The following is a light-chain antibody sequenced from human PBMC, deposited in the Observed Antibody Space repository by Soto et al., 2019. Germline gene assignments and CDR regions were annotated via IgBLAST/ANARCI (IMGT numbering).Light chain of an antibody. J-gene: IGKJ1*01. V-gene: IGKV1-5*03. CDR1: PSISNW. CDR2: KSS. Sequence: DIQMTQSPSTLSASVGDRVTSTCRASPSISNWLAWYQHKLGKAPKLLIYKSSNLETGVPSRCSGSRSGIEFTLTISCRQPDDFAIYYYQQHDDYPRTFGQENKVQIK. CDR3: QQHDDYPRT.